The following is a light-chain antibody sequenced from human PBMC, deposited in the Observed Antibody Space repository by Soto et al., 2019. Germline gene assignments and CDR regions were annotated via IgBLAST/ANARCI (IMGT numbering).Light chain of an antibody. CDR1: SSDVGGYNY. CDR3: SSYTRSSTPALYV. J-gene: IGLJ1*01. Sequence: QSALTQPASVSGSPGQSITISCTGTSSDVGGYNYVSWYQQHPGKAPKLMIYDVSNRPSGVSNRFSGSKSGNTASLTISGLQAEDEADYYCSSYTRSSTPALYVFGTGTMVTVL. CDR2: DVS. V-gene: IGLV2-14*01.